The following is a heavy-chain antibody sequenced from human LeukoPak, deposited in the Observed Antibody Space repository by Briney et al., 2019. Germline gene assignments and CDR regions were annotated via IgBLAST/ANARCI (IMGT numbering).Heavy chain of an antibody. V-gene: IGHV3-15*01. J-gene: IGHJ4*02. Sequence: PGGSLRLSCAASGFTFSNAWTSWVRQAPGKGLEWVGRIKSKTDGGTTDYAAPVKGRFTISRDDSKNTLYLQMNSLKTEDTAVYYCTTGVVVVPAAMANDYWGQGTLVTVSS. D-gene: IGHD2-2*01. CDR3: TTGVVVVPAAMANDY. CDR1: GFTFSNAW. CDR2: IKSKTDGGTT.